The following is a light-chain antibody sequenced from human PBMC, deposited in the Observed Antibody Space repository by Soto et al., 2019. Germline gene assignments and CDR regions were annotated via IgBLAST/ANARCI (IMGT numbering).Light chain of an antibody. V-gene: IGKV3-11*01. J-gene: IGKJ4*01. CDR1: QSVGTY. Sequence: EIVLTQSPATLSLSPGERATLSCRASQSVGTYLVWYQQTPGQAPRLLIYDASKRATGIPDRFSGSGSGTDFTLTISSLEPEDSAVYYCQQRRAWPRVFGGGTRME. CDR3: QQRRAWPRV. CDR2: DAS.